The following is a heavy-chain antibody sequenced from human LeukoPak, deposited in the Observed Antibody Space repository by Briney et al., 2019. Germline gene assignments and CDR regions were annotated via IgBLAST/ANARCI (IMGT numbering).Heavy chain of an antibody. Sequence: GGSLRLSCAASGFTFDDYAMHWVRQAPGKGLEWVSGISWNRGSIGYADSVKGRFTVSRDNRKNSLYLQMNSLRPEDTALYYCAKDRGGGSQLGDAYDVWGQGTMVRVSS. CDR1: GFTFDDYA. CDR2: ISWNRGSI. D-gene: IGHD2-15*01. CDR3: AKDRGGGSQLGDAYDV. J-gene: IGHJ3*01. V-gene: IGHV3-9*01.